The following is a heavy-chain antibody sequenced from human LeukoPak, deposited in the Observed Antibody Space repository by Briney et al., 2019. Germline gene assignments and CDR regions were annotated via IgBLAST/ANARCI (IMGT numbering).Heavy chain of an antibody. J-gene: IGHJ4*02. Sequence: ASAKVSCKVSGYAFSNYGISWVRQAPGQGLEWMGWISSYNGNTKYAQKFQGRLTMTTDTSSSTAYMELRRLRSDDTAVYYCTRESGATAAALFDYWGQGSLVTVSS. CDR2: ISSYNGNT. CDR1: GYAFSNYG. CDR3: TRESGATAAALFDY. D-gene: IGHD6-13*01. V-gene: IGHV1-18*01.